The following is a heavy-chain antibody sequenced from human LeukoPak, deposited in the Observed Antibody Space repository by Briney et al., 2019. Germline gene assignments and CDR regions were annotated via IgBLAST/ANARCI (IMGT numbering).Heavy chain of an antibody. J-gene: IGHJ4*02. Sequence: GGSLRLSCAVSGFAFGSEAMSWVRQSPARGLEWVASISPGGGTTYYADYVKGRFTISRDNSKNSLFVQMNSLRAEDTAVYFCAREHTSIIWGQGTLVTVSS. CDR3: AREHTSII. CDR2: ISPGGGTT. CDR1: GFAFGSEA. D-gene: IGHD5-18*01. V-gene: IGHV3-23*01.